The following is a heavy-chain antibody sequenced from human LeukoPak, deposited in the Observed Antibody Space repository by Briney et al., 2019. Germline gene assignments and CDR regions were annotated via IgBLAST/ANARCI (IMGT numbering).Heavy chain of an antibody. CDR2: IKQDGSEN. J-gene: IGHJ2*01. V-gene: IGHV3-7*03. CDR1: GFTFSTYW. D-gene: IGHD3-3*01. Sequence: GGSLRLSCAASGFTFSTYWMNWVRQAPGKGLEWVANIKQDGSENYYVDSVKGRFTLSRDSAKNSLYLQMNSLRAEDTAVYYCARAEWSNWYFDLWGRGTLVTVS. CDR3: ARAEWSNWYFDL.